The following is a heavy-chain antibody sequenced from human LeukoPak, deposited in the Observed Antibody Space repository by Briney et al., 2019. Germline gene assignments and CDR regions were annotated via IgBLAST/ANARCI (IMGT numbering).Heavy chain of an antibody. J-gene: IGHJ6*03. Sequence: SETLSLTCTVSGGSSSSYYWSWIRQPPGKGLEWIGYIYYSGSTNYNPSLKSRVTISVDTSKNQFSLKLSSVTAADTAVYYCAGYQLLSSYYYMDVWGKGTTVTVSS. V-gene: IGHV4-59*01. CDR3: AGYQLLSSYYYMDV. CDR2: IYYSGST. D-gene: IGHD2-2*01. CDR1: GGSSSSYY.